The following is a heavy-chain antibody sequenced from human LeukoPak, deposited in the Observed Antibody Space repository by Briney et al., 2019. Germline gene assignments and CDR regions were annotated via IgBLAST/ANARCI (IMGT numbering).Heavy chain of an antibody. CDR3: ARDLSGVTGYTYGRGIDY. CDR2: IKQDRSEK. D-gene: IGHD5-18*01. Sequence: PGGSLRLSCAASGFTFTNYWMSWVRQAPGKGLELVANIKQDRSEKYYVDSVKGRFTISRDNAKNSLYLQMNSLRAEDTAVYYCARDLSGVTGYTYGRGIDYWGQGTLVTVSS. J-gene: IGHJ4*02. V-gene: IGHV3-7*01. CDR1: GFTFTNYW.